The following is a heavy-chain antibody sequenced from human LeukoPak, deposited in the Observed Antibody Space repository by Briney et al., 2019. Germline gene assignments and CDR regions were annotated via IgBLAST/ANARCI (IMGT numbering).Heavy chain of an antibody. CDR1: GYTFTSYG. D-gene: IGHD6-19*01. V-gene: IGHV1-18*01. Sequence: ASVKVSCKASGYTFTSYGISWVRQAPGQGLEWMGWISAYNGNTNYAQKLQGRVTMTTDTSTSTAYMELRSLRSDDTAVYYCARAGYSSGWYETDYYYYYYYMDVWGKGTTVTISS. J-gene: IGHJ6*03. CDR3: ARAGYSSGWYETDYYYYYYYMDV. CDR2: ISAYNGNT.